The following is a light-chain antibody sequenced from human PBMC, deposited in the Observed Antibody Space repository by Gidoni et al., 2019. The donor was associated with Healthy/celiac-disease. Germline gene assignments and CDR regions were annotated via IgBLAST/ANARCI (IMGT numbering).Light chain of an antibody. V-gene: IGLV1-40*01. CDR2: GNS. CDR1: SSNIGAGYD. Sequence: QSVLTQPPSVSGAPGQRVTISCTGSSSNIGAGYDVHWYQQLPGTAPNLLIYGNSNRPSGVPDRFSGSKSGTSASLAITGLQAEDEADYYCQSYDSSLSWVFGGGTKLXV. CDR3: QSYDSSLSWV. J-gene: IGLJ2*01.